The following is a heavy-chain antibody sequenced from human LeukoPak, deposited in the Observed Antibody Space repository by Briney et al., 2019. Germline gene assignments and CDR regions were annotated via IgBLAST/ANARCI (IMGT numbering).Heavy chain of an antibody. J-gene: IGHJ6*03. V-gene: IGHV3-13*01. Sequence: GGSLRLSCAASGFTFSAYDMNWVRQATGKGLEWVSAIGTTDDTYYPGSMKGRFTISRENAKNSLYLQMNSLRAEDTAVYYCARGPYDFWSGLGYYYYYMDVWGKGTTVTVSS. CDR2: IGTTDDT. D-gene: IGHD3-3*01. CDR1: GFTFSAYD. CDR3: ARGPYDFWSGLGYYYYYMDV.